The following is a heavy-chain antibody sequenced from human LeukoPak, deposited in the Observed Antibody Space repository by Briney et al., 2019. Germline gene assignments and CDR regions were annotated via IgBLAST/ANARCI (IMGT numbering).Heavy chain of an antibody. CDR2: IVVGSGNT. J-gene: IGHJ5*02. V-gene: IGHV1-58*02. CDR1: GFTFTSSA. D-gene: IGHD6-13*01. Sequence: SVKVSCKASGFTFTSSAMQWVRQARGQRLEWIGWIVVGSGNTNYAQKFQERVTITRDMSTSTAYMELSSLRSEDTAVYYCARAEYSSSWYWGNWFDPWGQGTLVTVSS. CDR3: ARAEYSSSWYWGNWFDP.